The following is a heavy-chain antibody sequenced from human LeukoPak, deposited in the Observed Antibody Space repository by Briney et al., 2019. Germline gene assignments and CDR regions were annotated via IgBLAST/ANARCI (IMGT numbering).Heavy chain of an antibody. CDR2: INHSGST. Sequence: SETLSLTCAVYGGSFSGYYWSWIRQPPGKGLEWIGEINHSGSTNCNPSLKSRVTISVDTSKNQFSLKLSSVTAADTAVYYCARAGDYGYYYYYYGMDVWGQGTTVTVSS. CDR3: ARAGDYGYYYYYYGMDV. V-gene: IGHV4-34*01. J-gene: IGHJ6*02. CDR1: GGSFSGYY. D-gene: IGHD4-17*01.